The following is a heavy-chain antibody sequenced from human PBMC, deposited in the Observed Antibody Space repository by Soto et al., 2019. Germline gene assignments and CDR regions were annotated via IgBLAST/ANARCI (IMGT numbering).Heavy chain of an antibody. CDR3: TRVVAAVGSNWFDP. D-gene: IGHD6-13*01. V-gene: IGHV3-30*03. Sequence: QVQLVESGGGVVQPGTSLRLSCVASGFTFSSFGMYWVRQAPGKGLEWVAAISDDGSNKYYADFVKGRFTVSRDNSKNTLFVQMNSLRAEDTAVYYCTRVVAAVGSNWFDPWGQGTLVTVSS. J-gene: IGHJ5*02. CDR2: ISDDGSNK. CDR1: GFTFSSFG.